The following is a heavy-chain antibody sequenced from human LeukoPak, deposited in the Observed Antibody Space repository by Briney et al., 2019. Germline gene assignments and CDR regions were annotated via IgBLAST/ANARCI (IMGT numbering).Heavy chain of an antibody. CDR3: ARVGSEPGYNWIDY. CDR2: IYYSGST. D-gene: IGHD1-1*01. J-gene: IGHJ4*02. CDR1: GGSISSYY. V-gene: IGHV4-59*12. Sequence: SETLSLTCTVSGGSISSYYWSWIQQPPGKGLEWIGYIYYSGSTNYNPSLKSRVTISVDTSKNQFSLKLSSVTAADTAVYYCARVGSEPGYNWIDYWGQGTLVTVSS.